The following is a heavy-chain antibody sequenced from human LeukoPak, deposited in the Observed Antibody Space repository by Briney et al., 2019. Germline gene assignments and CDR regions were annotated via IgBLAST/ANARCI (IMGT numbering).Heavy chain of an antibody. CDR3: ARVKRRKGTSSGDYSDY. J-gene: IGHJ4*02. CDR2: INHSGST. V-gene: IGHV4-34*01. CDR1: GGSFSGYY. Sequence: PSETLSLTCAVYGGSFSGYYWSWIRQPPGKGLEWIGEINHSGSTNYNPSLKSRVTISVDTSKNQFSLKLTSVTAADTAVYYCARVKRRKGTSSGDYSDYWGQGALVTVSS. D-gene: IGHD1-14*01.